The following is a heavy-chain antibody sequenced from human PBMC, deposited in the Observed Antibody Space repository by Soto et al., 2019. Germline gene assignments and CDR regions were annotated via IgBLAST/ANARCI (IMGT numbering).Heavy chain of an antibody. V-gene: IGHV4-59*08. CDR1: GGPISSYY. Sequence: QVQLQESGPGLVKPSETLSLTCTVSGGPISSYYWSWIRQSPGKGLEWIGYIYYSGSTNYNPSLKSRVTISVDTSKNQFSLKLSSVTAADTAVYYCARRWGSTFDYWGQGTLVTVSS. J-gene: IGHJ4*02. D-gene: IGHD3-16*01. CDR3: ARRWGSTFDY. CDR2: IYYSGST.